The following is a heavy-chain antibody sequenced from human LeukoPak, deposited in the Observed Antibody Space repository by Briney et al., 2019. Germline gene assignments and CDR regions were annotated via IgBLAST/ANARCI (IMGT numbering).Heavy chain of an antibody. Sequence: GASVKVSCKASGYTFTSYGISRVRQASGQGLEWMGWISAYNGNTNYAQKLQGRVTMTTDTSTSTAYMELRSLRSDDTAVYYCARVPPYCGGDCYTPPDDYWGQGTLVTVSS. J-gene: IGHJ4*02. CDR3: ARVPPYCGGDCYTPPDDY. D-gene: IGHD2-21*02. CDR1: GYTFTSYG. CDR2: ISAYNGNT. V-gene: IGHV1-18*01.